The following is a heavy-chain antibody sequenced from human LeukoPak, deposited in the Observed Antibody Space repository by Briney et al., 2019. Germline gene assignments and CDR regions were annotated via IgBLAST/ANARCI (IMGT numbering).Heavy chain of an antibody. CDR1: GNSITTDS. CDR3: ARLECVVDGCYNY. Sequence: PSETLSFTCFVSGNSITTDSWSWIRQPPGKGLERIGSIGFSGNINYNPSIKSRVTISIDTSRKQVSLKLRSVTAADTAVYYCARLECVVDGCYNYWARGSLVAVSS. J-gene: IGHJ4*02. V-gene: IGHV4-4*09. D-gene: IGHD5-24*01. CDR2: IGFSGNI.